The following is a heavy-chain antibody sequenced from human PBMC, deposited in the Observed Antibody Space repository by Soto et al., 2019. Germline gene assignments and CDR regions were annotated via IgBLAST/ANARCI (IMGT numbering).Heavy chain of an antibody. V-gene: IGHV3-30*18. D-gene: IGHD6-6*01. CDR3: AKAARAAFDY. CDR1: GFTFSSYG. CDR2: ISYDGSNK. Sequence: GGSLRLSCAASGFTFSSYGMHWVRQAPGKGLEWVAVISYDGSNKYYADSVKGRFTISRDNSKNTLYLQMNSLRAEDTAVYYCAKAARAAFDYWGQGTLVTVS. J-gene: IGHJ4*02.